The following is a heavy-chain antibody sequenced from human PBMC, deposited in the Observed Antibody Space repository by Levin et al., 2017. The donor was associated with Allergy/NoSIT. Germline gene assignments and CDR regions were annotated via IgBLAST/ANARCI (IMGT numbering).Heavy chain of an antibody. CDR3: TRSSRGYGTFDY. Sequence: QTGGSLRLSCAASGFTFSSYAMSWVRQAPGKGLEWVSAIYASADSIYYSDSVKGRFTISRDSSKNTLYLHMNSLRAEAPAVDYCTRSSRGYGTFDYWGQGPLVTVSS. V-gene: IGHV3-23*01. CDR1: GFTFSSYA. CDR2: IYASADSI. J-gene: IGHJ4*02. D-gene: IGHD5-12*01.